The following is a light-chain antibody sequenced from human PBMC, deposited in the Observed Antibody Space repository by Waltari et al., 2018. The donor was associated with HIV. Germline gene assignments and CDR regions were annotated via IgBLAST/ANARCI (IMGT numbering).Light chain of an antibody. V-gene: IGLV8-61*01. CDR2: RTN. CDR1: YDSVSTPHY. CDR3: VLYMGGAWV. Sequence: QTVVTQEPSFSVSPGGTVTLTCGLRYDSVSTPHYASWYRQTPGQAPRTLSYRTNVRSSGVPDRFSGSILGNKAALTITGAQADDECHYYCVLYMGGAWVFGGGTKLTVL. J-gene: IGLJ3*02.